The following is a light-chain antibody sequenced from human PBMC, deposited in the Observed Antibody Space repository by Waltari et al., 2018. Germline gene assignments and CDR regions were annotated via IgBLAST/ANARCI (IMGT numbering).Light chain of an antibody. CDR3: QSADSSGKI. CDR1: AFPKQY. V-gene: IGLV3-25*03. CDR2: KDS. J-gene: IGLJ2*01. Sequence: SYDLTQPPSVSVSPGQTARITCSGDAFPKQYTYWYQQKPGQAPVAVIYKDSERPSGTPERFSVSSSGTTVTLTISGVQAEDEADYYCQSADSSGKIFGGGTKLTVL.